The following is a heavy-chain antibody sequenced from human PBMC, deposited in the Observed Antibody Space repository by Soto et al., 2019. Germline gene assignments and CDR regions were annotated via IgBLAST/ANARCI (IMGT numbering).Heavy chain of an antibody. J-gene: IGHJ6*02. V-gene: IGHV1-46*01. Sequence: ASVKVSCKASGYTFTSYYMHWVRQAPGQGLEWMGKINPSGGSTSYAQKFQGRVTMTRDTSTSTVYMELSSLRSEDTAVYYCAKDFLQDWGQDYYYGMDVWGQGTTVTVSS. CDR1: GYTFTSYY. D-gene: IGHD7-27*01. CDR3: AKDFLQDWGQDYYYGMDV. CDR2: INPSGGST.